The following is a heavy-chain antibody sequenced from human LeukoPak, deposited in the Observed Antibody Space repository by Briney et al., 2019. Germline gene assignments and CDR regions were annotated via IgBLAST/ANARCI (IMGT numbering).Heavy chain of an antibody. Sequence: SETLSLTCSVSGGSISSSSFYWGWIRQPPGKGLEWIGSISYSGSTYYNPSLKSRVTMSVDTSKNQFSLKLSSVTAADTAVYFCATLVSTRYYFDYWGQGTLVTVSS. CDR3: ATLVSTRYYFDY. CDR2: ISYSGST. J-gene: IGHJ4*02. CDR1: GGSISSSSFY. D-gene: IGHD5/OR15-5a*01. V-gene: IGHV4-39*07.